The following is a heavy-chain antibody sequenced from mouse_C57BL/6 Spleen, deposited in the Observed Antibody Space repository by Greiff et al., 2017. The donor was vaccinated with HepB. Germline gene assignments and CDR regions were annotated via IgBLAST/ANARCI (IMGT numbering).Heavy chain of an antibody. D-gene: IGHD1-1*01. CDR1: GYTFTGYW. Sequence: QVQLQQSGAELMKPGASVKLSCKATGYTFTGYWIEWVKQRPGHGLEWIGEILPGSGSTNYNEKFKGKATFTEDTSANTAYMQLRSLTTEDSAIYYCARGVITTVVARDFDYWGQGTTLTVSS. J-gene: IGHJ2*01. CDR3: ARGVITTVVARDFDY. V-gene: IGHV1-9*01. CDR2: ILPGSGST.